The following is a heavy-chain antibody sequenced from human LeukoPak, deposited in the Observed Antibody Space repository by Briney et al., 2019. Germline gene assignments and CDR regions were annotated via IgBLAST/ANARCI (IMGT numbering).Heavy chain of an antibody. D-gene: IGHD6-6*01. J-gene: IGHJ6*03. Sequence: PGGSLRLSCAASGFTFSSYAMHWVRQAPGKGLEWVAVISYDGSNKYYADSVKGRFTISRDNSKNTLYLQMNSVRAEDTAVYYCARDARLVAARRNYYYYYYMDVWGKGTTVTVSS. CDR1: GFTFSSYA. CDR3: ARDARLVAARRNYYYYYYMDV. V-gene: IGHV3-30*01. CDR2: ISYDGSNK.